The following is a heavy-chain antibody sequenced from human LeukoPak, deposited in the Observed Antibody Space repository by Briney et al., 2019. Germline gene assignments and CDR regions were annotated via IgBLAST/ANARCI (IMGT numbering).Heavy chain of an antibody. V-gene: IGHV4-34*01. CDR2: INHSGST. CDR1: GGSFSGYY. Sequence: PSETLSLTCAVYGGSFSGYYWSWIRQPPGKGLEWIGEINHSGSTYCNPSLKSRVTISVDTSKNQFSLKLSSVTAADTAVYYCASRRWSGSGSYAFDIWGQGTMVTVSS. CDR3: ASRRWSGSGSYAFDI. D-gene: IGHD3-10*01. J-gene: IGHJ3*02.